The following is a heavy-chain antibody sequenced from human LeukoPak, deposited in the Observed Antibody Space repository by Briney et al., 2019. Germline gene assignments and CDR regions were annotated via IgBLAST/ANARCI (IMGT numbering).Heavy chain of an antibody. CDR2: FYHSGST. D-gene: IGHD5-24*01. V-gene: IGHV4-59*01. CDR3: ARKDGDI. J-gene: IGHJ3*02. Sequence: SETLSLTCSVSGGFNTHYYWSWIRQPPGKGLEWIGYFYHSGSTNYNPSLKSRVTISVDTSKNHFSLKLSSVTAADTAVYYCARKDGDIWGQGTMVTVSS. CDR1: GGFNTHYY.